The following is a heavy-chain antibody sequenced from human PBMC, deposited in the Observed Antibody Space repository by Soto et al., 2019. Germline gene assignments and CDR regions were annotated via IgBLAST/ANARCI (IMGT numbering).Heavy chain of an antibody. D-gene: IGHD3-9*01. CDR1: GGSFSCYY. CDR3: ARADDILTGYYLGGHYYGMDV. Sequence: SEAQSVTSDVYGGSFSCYYWSRIRQPPGKGLEWIGEINHSGSTNYNPSLKSRVTISVDTSKNQFSLKLSSVTAADTAVYYCARADDILTGYYLGGHYYGMDVWGQGTTVTVS. J-gene: IGHJ6*02. CDR2: INHSGST. V-gene: IGHV4-34*01.